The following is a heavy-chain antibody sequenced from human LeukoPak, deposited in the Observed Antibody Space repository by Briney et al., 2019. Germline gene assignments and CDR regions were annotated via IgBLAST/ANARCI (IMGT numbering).Heavy chain of an antibody. D-gene: IGHD6-19*01. Sequence: GGSLRLSCAASGFTFSSYAMSWVRQAPGKGLEWVSGVSRSGSSTKYADNVKGRFIISGDNPKNTLYLQMNSLRAEDTAVYYCARSSSGWYSFDYWGQGTLVTVSS. CDR1: GFTFSSYA. CDR2: VSRSGSST. V-gene: IGHV3-23*01. CDR3: ARSSSGWYSFDY. J-gene: IGHJ4*02.